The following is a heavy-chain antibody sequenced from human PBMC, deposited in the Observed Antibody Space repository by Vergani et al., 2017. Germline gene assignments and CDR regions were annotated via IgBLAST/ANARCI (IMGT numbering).Heavy chain of an antibody. V-gene: IGHV4-59*01. D-gene: IGHD3-10*01. Sequence: QVQLQESGPGLVQPSETLSLTCTVPGGPISSYYWSWIRQPPGKGLEWVGYIYYSGSTNYNPSLKSRVTISVDTSKNQFSLKLSSVTAADTAVYYCARASEPRVRGAHDYWGQGTLVTVSS. CDR1: GGPISSYY. CDR3: ARASEPRVRGAHDY. CDR2: IYYSGST. J-gene: IGHJ4*02.